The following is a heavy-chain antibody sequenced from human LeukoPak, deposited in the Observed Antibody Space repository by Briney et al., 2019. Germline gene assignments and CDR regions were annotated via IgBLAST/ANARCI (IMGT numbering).Heavy chain of an antibody. J-gene: IGHJ4*02. CDR3: ARRDGRIIMVRGVITAAQPFDY. V-gene: IGHV4-34*01. CDR2: INHSGST. D-gene: IGHD3-10*01. Sequence: SETLSLTCAVYGGSFSGYHWSWIRQPPGEGLEWIGEINHSGSTNYNPSLKSRVSISVDTSKNQFSLKLPSVTAADTAVYYCARRDGRIIMVRGVITAAQPFDYWGQGTLVTVSS. CDR1: GGSFSGYH.